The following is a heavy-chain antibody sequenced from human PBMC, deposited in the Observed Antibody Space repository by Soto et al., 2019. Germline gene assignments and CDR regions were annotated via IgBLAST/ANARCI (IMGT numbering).Heavy chain of an antibody. J-gene: IGHJ4*02. CDR3: ARDSHYYDSSGYRMYYFDY. V-gene: IGHV4-31*03. CDR2: IYYSGST. CDR1: GGSISSGGYY. Sequence: SETLSLTCTVSGGSISSGGYYWSWIRQHPGKGLEWIGYIYYSGSTYYNPSLKSRVTISVDTSKNQFSLKLSSVTAADTAVYYCARDSHYYDSSGYRMYYFDYWGQGTLVTVSS. D-gene: IGHD3-22*01.